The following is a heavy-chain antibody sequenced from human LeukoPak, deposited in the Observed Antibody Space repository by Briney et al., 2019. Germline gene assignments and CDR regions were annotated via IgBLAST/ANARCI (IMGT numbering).Heavy chain of an antibody. V-gene: IGHV4-59*08. D-gene: IGHD3-10*01. CDR2: IYYSGST. Sequence: PSETLSLTCTVSGGSISSYYWSWIRQPLGKGLEWIGYIYYSGSTNYNPSLKSRVTISVDTSKNQFSLKLSSVTAADTAVYYCARHVVTPYYYGSGSYYFDYWGQGTLVTVSS. J-gene: IGHJ4*02. CDR1: GGSISSYY. CDR3: ARHVVTPYYYGSGSYYFDY.